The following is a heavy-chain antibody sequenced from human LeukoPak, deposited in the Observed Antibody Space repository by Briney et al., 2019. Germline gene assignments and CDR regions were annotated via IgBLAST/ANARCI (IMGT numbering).Heavy chain of an antibody. CDR3: AKGSLGSWYYFDY. D-gene: IGHD6-13*01. CDR2: FSRSRPDT. V-gene: IGHV3-23*01. Sequence: PGGSLRLSCAASGFTFCSSAMSWVRQAPGKGPEWVSTFSRSRPDTYYADAVKGQFHIFRDNTKNTLYLQMKSLRAEDTAVYYCAKGSLGSWYYFDYWGQGTGSPSPQ. J-gene: IGHJ4*02. CDR1: GFTFCSSA.